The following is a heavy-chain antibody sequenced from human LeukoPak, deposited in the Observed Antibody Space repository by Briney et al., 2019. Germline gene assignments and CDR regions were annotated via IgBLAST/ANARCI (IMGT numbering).Heavy chain of an antibody. V-gene: IGHV3-30*18. J-gene: IGHJ4*02. CDR2: ISYDGSNK. CDR3: AKDPTAGWGYGGNRHYFDY. Sequence: PGTSLRLSCAASGFPFSSYGMHWVRQAPGKGLEWVAVISYDGSNKYYADSVKGRFTISRDNSKNTLYLQMNSLRAEDTAVYYCAKDPTAGWGYGGNRHYFDYWGQGTLVTVSS. D-gene: IGHD4-23*01. CDR1: GFPFSSYG.